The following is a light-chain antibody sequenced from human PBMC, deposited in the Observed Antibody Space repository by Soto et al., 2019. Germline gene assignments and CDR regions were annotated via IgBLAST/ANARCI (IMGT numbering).Light chain of an antibody. CDR2: EVN. Sequence: QSVLTQPPSASGSPGQSVTISCTGTSSDVGGYNYVSWYQQHPGKVPKLMIYEVNKRPSGVPDLFSDSKSGNTASLTVSGLQAEDDADYYCTSYAGGTYVFGTGTKVTVL. CDR1: SSDVGGYNY. V-gene: IGLV2-8*01. J-gene: IGLJ1*01. CDR3: TSYAGGTYV.